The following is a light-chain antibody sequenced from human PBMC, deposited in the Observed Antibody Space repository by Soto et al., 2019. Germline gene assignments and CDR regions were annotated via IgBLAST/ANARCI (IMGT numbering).Light chain of an antibody. CDR3: AAWDDSLNGVV. CDR1: SSNIGSNS. J-gene: IGLJ3*02. CDR2: SSN. V-gene: IGLV1-44*01. Sequence: QSVLTQPPSASGTPGQRVTISCSGGSSNIGSNSVNWYQQDPGTAPKLLIYSSNQRSSANPDRFSGSKSGTSASLAISGLQSEAEADYYCAAWDDSLNGVVFGGGTKVTVL.